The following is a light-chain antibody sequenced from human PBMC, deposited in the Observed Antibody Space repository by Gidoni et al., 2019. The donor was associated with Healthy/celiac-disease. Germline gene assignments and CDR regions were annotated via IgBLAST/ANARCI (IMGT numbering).Light chain of an antibody. CDR1: QTVLYRSDNRNY. CDR2: WAS. CDR3: QQYYDSPRT. V-gene: IGKV4-1*01. Sequence: DLVMTQSPDSLAVSLGERATINCKSSQTVLYRSDNRNYLAWYQQKPGQSPKLLIYWASTRASGVPDRFSGSGSGTDFTLTISTLQAEDAAVYFCQQYYDSPRTFXXXTKVEFK. J-gene: IGKJ1*01.